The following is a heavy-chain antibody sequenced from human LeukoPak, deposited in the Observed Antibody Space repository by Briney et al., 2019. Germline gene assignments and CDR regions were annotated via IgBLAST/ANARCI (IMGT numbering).Heavy chain of an antibody. D-gene: IGHD2-21*01. CDR3: ARHALGDYVNY. CDR2: IYYSGST. CDR1: GGSISSSSYY. V-gene: IGHV4-39*01. Sequence: PSETLSLTCTVSGGSISSSSYYWGWIRQPPGKGLEWIGSIYYSGSTYYNPSLKSRVTISVDTSNNQFSLKLSSVTAADTAVYYCARHALGDYVNYWGQGTLVTVSS. J-gene: IGHJ4*02.